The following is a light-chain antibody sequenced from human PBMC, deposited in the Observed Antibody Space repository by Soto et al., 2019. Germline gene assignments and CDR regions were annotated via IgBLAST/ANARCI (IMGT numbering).Light chain of an antibody. CDR3: CSFAGKSAYV. CDR2: DVS. CDR1: SSDVGNYNL. V-gene: IGLV2-23*02. J-gene: IGLJ1*01. Sequence: QSVLTQPASVSGSPGQSVTISCTGTSSDVGNYNLVSWYQQHPGKAPKFLIFDVSKRPSGASDRFTGSKSGNTASLTISGLQAEDEADYYCCSFAGKSAYVFGSGTKVTV.